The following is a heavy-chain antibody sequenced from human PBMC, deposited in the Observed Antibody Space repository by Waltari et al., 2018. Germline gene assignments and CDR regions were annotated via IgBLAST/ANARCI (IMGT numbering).Heavy chain of an antibody. D-gene: IGHD4-17*01. CDR1: GGSVSGYF. Sequence: QVQLQGSGPRLVKPSETLSLTCTVSGGSVSGYFWSWIRQPPGKGLEWIGSIFYSGLTYYNPSLKSRVTISVDRSKNQFSLNLSSVTAADTAAYYCARETTDGSPPYYFDYWGQGALVTVSS. V-gene: IGHV4-59*02. J-gene: IGHJ4*02. CDR3: ARETTDGSPPYYFDY. CDR2: IFYSGLT.